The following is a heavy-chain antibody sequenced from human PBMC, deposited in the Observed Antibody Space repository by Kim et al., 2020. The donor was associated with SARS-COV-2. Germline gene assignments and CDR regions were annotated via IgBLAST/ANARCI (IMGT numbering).Heavy chain of an antibody. J-gene: IGHJ5*02. D-gene: IGHD3-22*01. CDR3: AINLGIVVASGWFDP. CDR2: FDPEDGET. V-gene: IGHV1-24*01. Sequence: ASVKVSCKVSGYTLTELSMHWVRQVPGKGLEWMGGFDPEDGETIYAQKFQGRVTMTEDTSTDTAYMELSSLRSEDTAVYYCAINLGIVVASGWFDPWGQGTLVTVSS. CDR1: GYTLTELS.